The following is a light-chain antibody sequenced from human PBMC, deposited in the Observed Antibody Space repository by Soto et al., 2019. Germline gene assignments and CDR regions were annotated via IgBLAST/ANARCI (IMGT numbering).Light chain of an antibody. J-gene: IGKJ1*01. V-gene: IGKV3-20*01. Sequence: EVVLTQSPGTLSLSPGERATLSCRASQNIRGNALAWYQQKPGQAPRLLIYRGSSRATGIPDRFSGRGSGTDFTLTISRLETEDFAVYYCQDYGTSAPWTFGQGTKVEIK. CDR2: RGS. CDR1: QNIRGNA. CDR3: QDYGTSAPWT.